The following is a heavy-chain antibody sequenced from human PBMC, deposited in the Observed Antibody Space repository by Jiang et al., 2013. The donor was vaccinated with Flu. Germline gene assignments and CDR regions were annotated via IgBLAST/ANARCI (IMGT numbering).Heavy chain of an antibody. Sequence: LVESGGGLVQPGGSLRLSCAASGFTFSSYWMSWVRQAPGKGLEWVANIKQDGSEKYYVDSVKGRFTISRDNAKNSLYLQMNSLRAEDTAVYYCASAGYYYDSSGFDYWGQGTLVTVSS. CDR1: GFTFSSYW. V-gene: IGHV3-7*01. CDR3: ASAGYYYDSSGFDY. D-gene: IGHD3-22*01. CDR2: IKQDGSEK. J-gene: IGHJ4*02.